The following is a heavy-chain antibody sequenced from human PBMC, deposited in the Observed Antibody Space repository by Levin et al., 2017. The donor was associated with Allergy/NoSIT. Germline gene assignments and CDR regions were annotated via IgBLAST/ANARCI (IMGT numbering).Heavy chain of an antibody. CDR2: INHSGST. CDR1: GGSFSGYY. J-gene: IGHJ4*02. Sequence: TLSLTCAVYGGSFSGYYWSWIRQPPGKGLEWIGEINHSGSTNYNPSLKSRVTISVDTSKNQFSLKLSSVTAADTAVYYCARGLRYFDPASWTFDYWGQGTLVTVSS. V-gene: IGHV4-34*01. D-gene: IGHD3-9*01. CDR3: ARGLRYFDPASWTFDY.